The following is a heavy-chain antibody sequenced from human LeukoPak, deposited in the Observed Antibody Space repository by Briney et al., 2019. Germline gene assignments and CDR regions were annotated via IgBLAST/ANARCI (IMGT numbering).Heavy chain of an antibody. CDR2: ISGSGGST. CDR1: GFTFSSYA. D-gene: IGHD1-26*01. Sequence: GGSLRLSCAASGFTFSSYAMSWVRQAPGKGLEWVSAISGSGGSTYYADSVKGRFTISRDNSKNTLYLQMNSLRAEDTAVYYCAKDGSSQGAPEANADYWGQGTLVTVSS. CDR3: AKDGSSQGAPEANADY. J-gene: IGHJ4*02. V-gene: IGHV3-23*01.